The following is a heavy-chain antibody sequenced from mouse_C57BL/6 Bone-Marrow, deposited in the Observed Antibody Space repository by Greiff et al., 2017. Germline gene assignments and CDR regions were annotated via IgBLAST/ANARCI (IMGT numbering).Heavy chain of an antibody. CDR1: GYSFTGYF. CDR2: INPYNGDT. D-gene: IGHD2-4*01. J-gene: IGHJ1*03. Sequence: VQLQQSGPELVKPGDSVKISCKASGYSFTGYFMNWVMQSHGKSLEWIGRINPYNGDTFYNQKFKGKATLTVDKSSSTAHMELRSLTSEDSAVYYWARKGTCYDYDGRYFDVWGKGTTVTVSS. CDR3: ARKGTCYDYDGRYFDV. V-gene: IGHV1-20*01.